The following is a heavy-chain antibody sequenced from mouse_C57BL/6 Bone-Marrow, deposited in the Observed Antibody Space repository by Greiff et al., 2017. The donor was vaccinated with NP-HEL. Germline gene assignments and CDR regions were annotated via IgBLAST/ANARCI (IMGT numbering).Heavy chain of an antibody. CDR2: IYPRDGST. Sequence: QVQLQQSDAELVKPGASVKISCKVSGYTFTDHTIHWMKQRPEQGLEWIGYIYPRDGSTKYNEKFKGKATLTADKSSSTAYMQLNSLTSEDSAVYFCAKIYYYGSSFFWYFDVWGTGTTVTVSS. CDR1: GYTFTDHT. V-gene: IGHV1-78*01. J-gene: IGHJ1*03. D-gene: IGHD1-1*01. CDR3: AKIYYYGSSFFWYFDV.